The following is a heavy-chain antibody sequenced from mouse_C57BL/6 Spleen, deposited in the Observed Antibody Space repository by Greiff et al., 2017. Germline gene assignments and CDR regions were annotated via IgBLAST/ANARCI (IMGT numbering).Heavy chain of an antibody. CDR3: ARGDYPDAMDY. CDR1: GYTFTSYW. D-gene: IGHD2-4*01. CDR2: IDPSDSET. Sequence: QVQLQQPGAELVRPGSSVTLSCKASGYTFTSYWMHWVKQRPIQGLEWIGNIDPSDSETHYNQKFKDKATLTVDKSSSTAYMQLSSLTSEDAAVYYGARGDYPDAMDYWGQGTSVTVSS. J-gene: IGHJ4*01. V-gene: IGHV1-52*01.